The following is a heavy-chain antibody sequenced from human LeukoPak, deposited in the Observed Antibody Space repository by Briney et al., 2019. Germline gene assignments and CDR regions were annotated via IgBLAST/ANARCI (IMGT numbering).Heavy chain of an antibody. CDR1: GFTFSSYA. V-gene: IGHV3-23*01. J-gene: IGHJ4*02. CDR3: AKDEDVVPAAKAY. D-gene: IGHD2-2*01. Sequence: GGSLRLSCAASGFTFSSYAMSWVRQAPGKGLEWVSAISGSGGSTYYEDSVKGRFTISRDNSKNTLYLQMNSLRAEDTAVCYCAKDEDVVPAAKAYWGQGTLVTVSS. CDR2: ISGSGGST.